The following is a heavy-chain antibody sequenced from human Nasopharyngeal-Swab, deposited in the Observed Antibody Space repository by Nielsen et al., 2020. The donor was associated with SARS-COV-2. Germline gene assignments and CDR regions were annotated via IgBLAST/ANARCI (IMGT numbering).Heavy chain of an antibody. D-gene: IGHD6-13*01. Sequence: GESLKISCAASGFTFSSYGMHWVRQAPGKGLEWVAVISYDGSNKYYADSVKGRFTISRDNSKNTLYLQMNSLGAEDTAVYYCAKATGYSSSWELNYFDYWGQGTLVTVSS. J-gene: IGHJ4*02. CDR3: AKATGYSSSWELNYFDY. CDR2: ISYDGSNK. V-gene: IGHV3-30*18. CDR1: GFTFSSYG.